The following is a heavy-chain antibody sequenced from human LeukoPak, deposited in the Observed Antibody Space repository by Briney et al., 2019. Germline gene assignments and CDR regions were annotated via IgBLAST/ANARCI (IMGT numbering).Heavy chain of an antibody. Sequence: ASVKVSCKASGYTFTSYGISWVRQAPGQELEWMGWITAYNGNTNYAQKLQGRVTMTTDTSTSTAYMELRSLRSDDTAVYYCERELRLTKDYWGQGTLVTVSS. J-gene: IGHJ4*02. CDR3: ERELRLTKDY. CDR2: ITAYNGNT. D-gene: IGHD2-8*01. V-gene: IGHV1-18*01. CDR1: GYTFTSYG.